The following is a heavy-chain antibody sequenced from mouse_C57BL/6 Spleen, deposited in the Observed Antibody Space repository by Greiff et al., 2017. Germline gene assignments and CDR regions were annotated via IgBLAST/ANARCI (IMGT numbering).Heavy chain of an antibody. Sequence: QVQLKQSGAELVRPGASVTLSCKASGYTFTDYEMHWVKQTPVHGLEWIGAIDPETGGTAYNQKFKGKAILTADKSSSTAYMELRSLTSEDSAVYYCTNYDYDYWGQGTTLTVSS. V-gene: IGHV1-15*01. CDR3: TNYDYDY. J-gene: IGHJ2*01. D-gene: IGHD2-4*01. CDR2: IDPETGGT. CDR1: GYTFTDYE.